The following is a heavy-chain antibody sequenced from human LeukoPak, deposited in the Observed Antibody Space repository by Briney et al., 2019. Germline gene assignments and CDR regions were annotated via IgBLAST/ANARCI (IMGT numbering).Heavy chain of an antibody. Sequence: ASVKVSCKASGGTFSSYAISWVRQAPGQGLEWMGGIIPIFGTANYAQKFQGRVTITAGESTSTAYMELSSLRSEVTAVYYCASSSKGGYYYVYFQHWGQGTLVTVSS. CDR3: ASSSKGGYYYVYFQH. CDR1: GGTFSSYA. CDR2: IIPIFGTA. J-gene: IGHJ1*01. D-gene: IGHD3-22*01. V-gene: IGHV1-69*13.